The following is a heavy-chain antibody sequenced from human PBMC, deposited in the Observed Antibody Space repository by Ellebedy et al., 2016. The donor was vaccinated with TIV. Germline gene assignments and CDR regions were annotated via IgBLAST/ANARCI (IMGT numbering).Heavy chain of an antibody. J-gene: IGHJ4*02. CDR3: ARDWGSPSYYDTNGYYKI. CDR1: GYTFTSFG. Sequence: AASVKVSCKASGYTFTSFGISWVRQAPGQGLEWMGWISTYNGNTNYAQNLQGRVTMTTDTSTSTAYMELRSLRSDDTAVYYCARDWGSPSYYDTNGYYKIWGQGTLVTVSS. CDR2: ISTYNGNT. D-gene: IGHD3-22*01. V-gene: IGHV1-18*01.